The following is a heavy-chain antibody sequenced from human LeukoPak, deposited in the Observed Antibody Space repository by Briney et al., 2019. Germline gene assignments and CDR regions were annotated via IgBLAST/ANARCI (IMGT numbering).Heavy chain of an antibody. CDR3: GRGVNYAVDV. J-gene: IGHJ6*02. Sequence: PSETLSLTCTVPGGSMSGYCWNWIRQPPGQGLEWIGCIYYNGITVYSPSLRSRVTISLDTSMNQFSLRLTSVTAADTAMYYCGRGVNYAVDVWGQGTTVTVSS. D-gene: IGHD3-10*01. CDR2: IYYNGIT. CDR1: GGSMSGYC. V-gene: IGHV4-59*01.